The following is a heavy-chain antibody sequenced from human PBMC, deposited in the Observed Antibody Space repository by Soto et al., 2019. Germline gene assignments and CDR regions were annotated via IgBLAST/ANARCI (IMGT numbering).Heavy chain of an antibody. CDR1: GGSISSSNW. CDR3: ARLSPITVAGTAYYHSMYV. CDR2: IYHSGST. V-gene: IGHV4-4*02. J-gene: IGHJ6*02. D-gene: IGHD6-13*01. Sequence: SETLSLTCAVSGGSISSSNWWSWVRQPPGKGLEWIGEIYHSGSTNYNPSLKSRVTISVDKSKNQFSLNLRSVTAADTAVYYCARLSPITVAGTAYYHSMYVWGQG.